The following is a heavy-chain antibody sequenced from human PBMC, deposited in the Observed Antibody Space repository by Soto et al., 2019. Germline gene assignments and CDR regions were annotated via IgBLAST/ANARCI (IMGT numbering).Heavy chain of an antibody. CDR2: IYYSGST. Sequence: SETLSLTCTVSGGSISSYYWSWIRQPPGKGLEWIGYIYYSGSTNYNPSLKSRVTISVDTSKNQFSLKLSSVTAADTAVYYCGREVGAYVFYSGRAVGGQGTTAPVPS. V-gene: IGHV4-59*01. CDR3: GREVGAYVFYSGRAV. D-gene: IGHD3-16*01. CDR1: GGSISSYY. J-gene: IGHJ6*02.